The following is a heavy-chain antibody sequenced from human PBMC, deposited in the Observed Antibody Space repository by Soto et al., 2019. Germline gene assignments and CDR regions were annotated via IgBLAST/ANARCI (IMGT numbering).Heavy chain of an antibody. D-gene: IGHD3-3*01. CDR2: IKQDGSEK. CDR1: GFTFSSYW. Sequence: GSLRLSCAASGFTFSSYWMSWVRQAPGKGLEWVANIKQDGSEKYYVDSVKGRFTISRDNAKNSLYLQMNSLRAEDTAVYYWARTRSFGVVITWGQGTLVTVSS. J-gene: IGHJ5*02. V-gene: IGHV3-7*03. CDR3: ARTRSFGVVIT.